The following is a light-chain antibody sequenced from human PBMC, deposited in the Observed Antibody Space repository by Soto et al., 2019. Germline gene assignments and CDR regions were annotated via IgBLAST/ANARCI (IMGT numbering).Light chain of an antibody. CDR2: DAS. V-gene: IGKV3-11*01. CDR1: QSVSSY. CDR3: QQRSNWSALT. J-gene: IGKJ4*01. Sequence: EIVLTQSPATLSLSPGERATLSCRASQSVSSYLAWYQQKPVQAPRLLIYDASNRATGIPARFSGSGSGTDFTLTISSLEPEDFAVYYCQQRSNWSALTFGGGTNVEIK.